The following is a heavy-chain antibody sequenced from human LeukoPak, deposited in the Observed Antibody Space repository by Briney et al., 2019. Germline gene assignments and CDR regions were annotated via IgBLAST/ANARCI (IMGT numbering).Heavy chain of an antibody. D-gene: IGHD3-22*01. J-gene: IGHJ6*02. CDR3: AKSPYYCDSSGYGMDV. Sequence: GGSLRLSCAASGFTFSSYGMHWVRQAPGKGQEWVSGISWNSGSIGYADSVKGRFTISRDNAKNSLYLQMNSLRAEDTALYYCAKSPYYCDSSGYGMDVWGQGTTVTVSS. V-gene: IGHV3-9*01. CDR1: GFTFSSYG. CDR2: ISWNSGSI.